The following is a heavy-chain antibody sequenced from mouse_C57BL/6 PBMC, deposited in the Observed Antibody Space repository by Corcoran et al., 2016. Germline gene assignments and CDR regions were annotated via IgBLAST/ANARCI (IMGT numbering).Heavy chain of an antibody. Sequence: QVQLKQSGAELVRPGASVKLSCKASGYTFTDYYINWVKQRPGQGLEWIARIYPGSGNTDYNEKFKGKATLTAEKSSSTAYMQLSSLTSEDSAAYFCATARVLLRSRFYYGRQGTTLTVSS. J-gene: IGHJ2*01. CDR3: ATARVLLRSRFYY. CDR1: GYTFTDYY. CDR2: IYPGSGNT. V-gene: IGHV1-76*01. D-gene: IGHD1-1*01.